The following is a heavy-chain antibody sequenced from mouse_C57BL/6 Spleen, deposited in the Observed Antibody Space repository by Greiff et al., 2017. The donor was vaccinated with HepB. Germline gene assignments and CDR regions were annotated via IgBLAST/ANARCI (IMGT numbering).Heavy chain of an antibody. D-gene: IGHD2-3*01. CDR3: ARALYDYLDY. CDR2: ISDGGSYT. Sequence: DVMLVESGGGLVKPGGSLKLSCAASGFTFSSYAMSWVRQTPEKRLEWVATISDGGSYTYSPDNVKGRFTISRDNAKNNLYLQMSHLKSEDTAMYYCARALYDYLDYWGQGTTLTVSS. V-gene: IGHV5-4*03. J-gene: IGHJ2*01. CDR1: GFTFSSYA.